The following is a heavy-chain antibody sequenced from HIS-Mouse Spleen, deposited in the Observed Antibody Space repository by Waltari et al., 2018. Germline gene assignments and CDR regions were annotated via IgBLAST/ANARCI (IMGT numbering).Heavy chain of an antibody. Sequence: QVQLQQWGAGLLKPSETLSLTCAVYGGSFSGYYWSWIRQPPGTGLEWIGEINHSGSTNYNPSLKSRVTISVDTSKNQFSLKLSSVTAADTAVYYCAIQSGSYWFDPWGQGTLVTVSS. CDR3: AIQSGSYWFDP. V-gene: IGHV4-34*01. CDR1: GGSFSGYY. CDR2: INHSGST. J-gene: IGHJ5*02. D-gene: IGHD1-26*01.